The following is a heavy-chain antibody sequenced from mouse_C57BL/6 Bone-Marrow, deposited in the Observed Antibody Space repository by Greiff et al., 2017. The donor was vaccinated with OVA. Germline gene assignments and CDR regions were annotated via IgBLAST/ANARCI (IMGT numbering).Heavy chain of an antibody. J-gene: IGHJ1*03. V-gene: IGHV2-6*01. CDR2: IWGVGST. CDR3: ASEMDYGSSHWYFDV. Sequence: VMLVESGPGLVAPSQSLSITCTVSGFSLTSYGVDWVRQSPGKGLEWLGVIWGVGSTNYNSALKSRPSISKDNSKSQVFLKMNSLQTDDTAMYYCASEMDYGSSHWYFDVWGTGTTVTVSS. CDR1: GFSLTSYG. D-gene: IGHD1-1*01.